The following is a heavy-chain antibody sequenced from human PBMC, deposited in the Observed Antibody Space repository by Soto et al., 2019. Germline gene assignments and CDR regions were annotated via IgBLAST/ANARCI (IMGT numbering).Heavy chain of an antibody. Sequence: QVQLVESGGGVVQPGRSLRLSCAASGFIFSSYGMHWVRQAPGKGLEWVAVIWYDGSNKYYADSVKGRFTISRDNSKNTLYLQMNRLRAEDTAVYYCARDYYDSSVDPAEYFQHWGQGTLVTVSS. V-gene: IGHV3-33*01. CDR1: GFIFSSYG. CDR3: ARDYYDSSVDPAEYFQH. D-gene: IGHD3-22*01. CDR2: IWYDGSNK. J-gene: IGHJ1*01.